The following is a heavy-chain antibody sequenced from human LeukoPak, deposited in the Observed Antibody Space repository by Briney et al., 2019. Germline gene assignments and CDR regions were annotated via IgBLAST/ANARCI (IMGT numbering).Heavy chain of an antibody. V-gene: IGHV3-33*01. J-gene: IGHJ4*02. Sequence: GGSLLLSFAASGFTFRNHGMHWVRPAPGKGLEWVAVIWYDGSNQYYADSVKGRFTISRDNPKNTLFLQMNSLRAEDTAVYFCARDRQSVYPDYWGQGTLVIVSS. D-gene: IGHD3-16*02. CDR3: ARDRQSVYPDY. CDR2: IWYDGSNQ. CDR1: GFTFRNHG.